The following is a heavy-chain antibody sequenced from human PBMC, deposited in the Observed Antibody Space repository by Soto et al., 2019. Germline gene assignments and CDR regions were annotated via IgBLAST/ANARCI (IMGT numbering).Heavy chain of an antibody. CDR3: AKSGDKFATTGYYYFDY. J-gene: IGHJ4*02. D-gene: IGHD3-9*01. CDR1: CFAFNDYY. CDR2: ITPNSVAK. Sequence: XESLSLSCASSCFAFNDYYNNWVRQPPGKWLEWVSSITPNSVAKHYPDSLAGRFTISRDNSNNSVSLQVNNVRDEDTAMYFCAKSGDKFATTGYYYFDYWVQGALVTVSS. V-gene: IGHV3-23*01.